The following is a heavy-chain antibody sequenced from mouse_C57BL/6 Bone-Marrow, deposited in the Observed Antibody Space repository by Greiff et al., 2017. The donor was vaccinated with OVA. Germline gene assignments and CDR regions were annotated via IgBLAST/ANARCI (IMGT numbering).Heavy chain of an antibody. CDR3: ARKDGSSFRYFDV. Sequence: EVKLMESGGGLVKPGGSLKLSCAASGFTFSDYGMHWVRQAPEKGLEWVAYISSGSSTIYYADTVKGRFTISRDNAKNTLFLQMTSLRSEDTAMYYCARKDGSSFRYFDVWGTGTTVTVSS. CDR1: GFTFSDYG. CDR2: ISSGSSTI. V-gene: IGHV5-17*01. D-gene: IGHD1-1*01. J-gene: IGHJ1*03.